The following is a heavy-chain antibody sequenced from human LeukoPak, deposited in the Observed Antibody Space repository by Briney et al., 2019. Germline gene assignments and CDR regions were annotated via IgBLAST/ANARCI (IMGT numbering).Heavy chain of an antibody. D-gene: IGHD2-15*01. CDR1: GGSISSVGYY. J-gene: IGHJ3*02. CDR2: IYYSGST. Sequence: SETLSLTCTVPGGSISSVGYYWSWIRQHPGKGLEWIGFIYYSGSTYYNPSLKSRVTISVDTSKSQFSLKLTSVTAADTAVYYCARNSNKYSGGSPLGAFDIWGQGTMVTVSS. V-gene: IGHV4-31*03. CDR3: ARNSNKYSGGSPLGAFDI.